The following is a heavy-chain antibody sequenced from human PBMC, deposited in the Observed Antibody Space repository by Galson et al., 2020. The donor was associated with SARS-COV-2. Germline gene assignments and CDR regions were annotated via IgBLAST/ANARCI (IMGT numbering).Heavy chain of an antibody. D-gene: IGHD2-15*01. CDR3: ASGPGYCSGGSCPPDC. CDR2: IYPGYSDT. Sequence: GESLKISCKGSGYSFTSYWIGWVRQMPGKGLEWMGIIYPGYSDTRYSPSFHGQVTISADKSISTAHLQWSSLKASDTAMYYCASGPGYCSGGSCPPDCWGQGTLVTVSS. V-gene: IGHV5-51*06. J-gene: IGHJ4*02. CDR1: GYSFTSYW.